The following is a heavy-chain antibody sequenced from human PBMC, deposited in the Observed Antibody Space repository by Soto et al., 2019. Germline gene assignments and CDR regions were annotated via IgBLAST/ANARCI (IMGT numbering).Heavy chain of an antibody. CDR3: ARGITTILVVQGDAPDKYYFDS. CDR1: GGSFSGHY. J-gene: IGHJ4*02. V-gene: IGHV4-34*01. Sequence: PSETLSLTCAVYGGSFSGHYWSWIRQSPGKGLEWIGEINHSGSTNQNPPLKSRVTISVDTSKNQFSLKLKSVTAADTAVYYCARGITTILVVQGDAPDKYYFDSWGQGTQVTVSS. CDR2: INHSGST. D-gene: IGHD3-22*01.